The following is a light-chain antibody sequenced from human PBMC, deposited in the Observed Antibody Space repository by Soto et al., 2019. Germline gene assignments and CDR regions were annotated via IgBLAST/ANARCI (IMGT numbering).Light chain of an antibody. CDR2: DVS. V-gene: IGLV2-14*01. CDR3: SSYTSTTTPVV. Sequence: QSALTQPASVSGSPGQSITISCTGTSSDIGGYKYVSWYQQHPGKAPKLMIYDVSHRPSGVSNRFSGSKSGNTASLTISGLQAEDEADYYCSSYTSTTTPVVFGGGTKVTVL. CDR1: SSDIGGYKY. J-gene: IGLJ2*01.